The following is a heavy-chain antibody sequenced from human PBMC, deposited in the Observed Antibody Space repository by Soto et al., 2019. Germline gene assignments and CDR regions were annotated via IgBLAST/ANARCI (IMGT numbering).Heavy chain of an antibody. D-gene: IGHD1-1*01. V-gene: IGHV4-59*12. CDR2: IYYSGST. CDR1: GGSISSYY. CDR3: ARDRTKSGTFDP. Sequence: SETLSLTCTVSGGSISSYYWSWIRQPPGKGLEWIGYIYYSGSTNYNPSLKSRVTISVDTSKNQFSLKLSSVTAADTAVYYCARDRTKSGTFDPWGQGTLVTVSS. J-gene: IGHJ5*02.